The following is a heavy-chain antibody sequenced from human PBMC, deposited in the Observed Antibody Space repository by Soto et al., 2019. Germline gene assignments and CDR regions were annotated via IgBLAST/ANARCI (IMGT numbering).Heavy chain of an antibody. D-gene: IGHD6-13*01. CDR2: ISYDGRNK. Sequence: GGSLRLSCAASGFSFSRHGMHWVRQAPGKGLEWAAIISYDGRNKYYADSVKGRFTISRDNSKNTLYLEMNSLRPDDTAVYYCAKIEAAAGIHQDNYYLAVDVWGQGTTVTVSS. V-gene: IGHV3-30*18. J-gene: IGHJ6*02. CDR3: AKIEAAAGIHQDNYYLAVDV. CDR1: GFSFSRHG.